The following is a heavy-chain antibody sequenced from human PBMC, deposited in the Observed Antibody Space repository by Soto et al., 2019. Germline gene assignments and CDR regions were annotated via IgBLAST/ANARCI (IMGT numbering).Heavy chain of an antibody. D-gene: IGHD4-17*01. CDR3: TTDRATVSTGFDY. Sequence: EVQVVESGGDLVKPWGSLRLSCEASGFTFSNAWMSWVRQAPGKGLEWVGRIKTNADGGTTDYAAPVKGRFTISRDDLRTTVYLQMSSLRTEDTAVYYCTTDRATVSTGFDYWGHGTLVTVSS. J-gene: IGHJ4*01. CDR2: IKTNADGGTT. CDR1: GFTFSNAW. V-gene: IGHV3-15*01.